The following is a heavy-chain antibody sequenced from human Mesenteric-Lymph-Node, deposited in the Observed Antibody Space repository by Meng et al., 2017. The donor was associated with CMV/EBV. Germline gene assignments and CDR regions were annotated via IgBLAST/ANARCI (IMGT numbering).Heavy chain of an antibody. Sequence: GGSLRLSCAASGFTFDHYAMHWVRQAPGKGLEWVSGISWNSGNIGYADSVKGRFTISRDNAKNSLYLQMNSLRAEDTAVYYCARAVAGIRWANDYWGQGTLVTVSS. D-gene: IGHD6-19*01. CDR2: ISWNSGNI. CDR1: GFTFDHYA. V-gene: IGHV3-9*01. J-gene: IGHJ4*02. CDR3: ARAVAGIRWANDY.